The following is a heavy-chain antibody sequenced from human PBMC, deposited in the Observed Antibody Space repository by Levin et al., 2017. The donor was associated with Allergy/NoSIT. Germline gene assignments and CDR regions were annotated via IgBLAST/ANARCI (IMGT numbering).Heavy chain of an antibody. Sequence: GGSLRLSCAASGFTFSSYGMHWVRQAPGKGLEWVAVIWYDGSNKYYADSVKGRFTISRDNSKNTLYLQMNSLRAEDTAVYYCARPVGYSSSWYDYWGQGTLVTVSS. V-gene: IGHV3-33*01. J-gene: IGHJ4*02. CDR2: IWYDGSNK. CDR3: ARPVGYSSSWYDY. CDR1: GFTFSSYG. D-gene: IGHD6-13*01.